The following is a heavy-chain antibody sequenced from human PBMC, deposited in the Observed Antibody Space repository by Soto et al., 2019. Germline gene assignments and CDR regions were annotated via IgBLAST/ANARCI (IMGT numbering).Heavy chain of an antibody. D-gene: IGHD2-8*01. V-gene: IGHV4-30-4*01. CDR3: ASFVGLLWGGVSPAESWGSYYFDN. Sequence: SETLSLTCTVSGDSITSGDYYWSWIRQPPGKGLEWIGYIYYSGNTNYNPSLKSRVIMSVDTSKNQFSLKLTSVTAADTAVYYCASFVGLLWGGVSPAESWGSYYFDNWGQGTLVTVSS. CDR2: IYYSGNT. CDR1: GDSITSGDYY. J-gene: IGHJ4*02.